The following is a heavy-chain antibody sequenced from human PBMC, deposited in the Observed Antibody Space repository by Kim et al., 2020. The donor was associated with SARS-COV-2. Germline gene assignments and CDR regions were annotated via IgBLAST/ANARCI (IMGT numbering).Heavy chain of an antibody. J-gene: IGHJ4*02. D-gene: IGHD3-10*01. CDR3: AHRGITMVQGVRGYFDY. CDR1: GFSLSTSGVG. Sequence: SGPTLVNPTQTLTLTCTFSGFSLSTSGVGVGWIRQPPGKALEWLAIIYWDDDKRYSPSLKSRLTITKDTSKNQVVLTMTNMDPVDTAKYYCAHRGITMVQGVRGYFDYWGQGTLVTVSS. V-gene: IGHV2-5*02. CDR2: IYWDDDK.